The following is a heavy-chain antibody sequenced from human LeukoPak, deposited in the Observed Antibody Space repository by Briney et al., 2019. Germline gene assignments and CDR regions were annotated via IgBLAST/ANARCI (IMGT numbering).Heavy chain of an antibody. D-gene: IGHD3/OR15-3a*01. CDR1: GFTFSSYA. V-gene: IGHV3-30-3*01. Sequence: GGSLRLSCAASGFTFSSYAMHWVRQAPGKGLEWVAVISYDGSNKYYADSVKGRFTISRDNSKNTLYLQMNSLRAEDTAVYYCARDRWTADYWGQGTLVTVSS. CDR3: ARDRWTADY. J-gene: IGHJ4*02. CDR2: ISYDGSNK.